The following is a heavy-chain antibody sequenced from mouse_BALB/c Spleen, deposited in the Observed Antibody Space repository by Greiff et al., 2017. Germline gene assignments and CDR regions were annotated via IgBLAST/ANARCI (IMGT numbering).Heavy chain of an antibody. J-gene: IGHJ4*01. Sequence: QVQLQQSGAELAKPGASVKMSCKASGYTFTSYWMHWVKQRPGQGLEWIGYINPSTGYTEYNQKFKDKATLTADKSSSTAYMQLSSLTSEDSAVYYCARKGITYSYAMDYWGQGTSVTVSS. CDR2: INPSTGYT. V-gene: IGHV1-7*01. D-gene: IGHD1-1*01. CDR1: GYTFTSYW. CDR3: ARKGITYSYAMDY.